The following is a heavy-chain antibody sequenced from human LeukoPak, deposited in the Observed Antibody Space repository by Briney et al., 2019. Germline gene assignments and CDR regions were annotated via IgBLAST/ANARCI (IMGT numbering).Heavy chain of an antibody. CDR1: GYTFTNFG. V-gene: IGHV1-2*02. D-gene: IGHD3-10*01. Sequence: ASVKVSCKALGYTFTNFGINWVRQAPGQGLEWMGWINPDRGGTSYAQKFQGRVTMTRDTTISTAYMELSRLTSDDTAVYYCAKDRTLNYYGPTDYWGQGTLVTVSS. J-gene: IGHJ4*02. CDR3: AKDRTLNYYGPTDY. CDR2: INPDRGGT.